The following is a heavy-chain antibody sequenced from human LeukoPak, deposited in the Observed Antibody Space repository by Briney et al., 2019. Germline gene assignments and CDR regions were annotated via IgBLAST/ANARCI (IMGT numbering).Heavy chain of an antibody. D-gene: IGHD3-9*01. V-gene: IGHV1-24*01. Sequence: ASVKVSCKVSGYTLTELSMHWVRQAPGKGLEWMGGFDPEDGETIYAQKFQGRVTMTEDTSTDTAYMELNSLRSEDTAVYYCARDPLRYFDWLFQGGYYYGMDVWGQGTTVTVSS. CDR3: ARDPLRYFDWLFQGGYYYGMDV. CDR2: FDPEDGET. CDR1: GYTLTELS. J-gene: IGHJ6*02.